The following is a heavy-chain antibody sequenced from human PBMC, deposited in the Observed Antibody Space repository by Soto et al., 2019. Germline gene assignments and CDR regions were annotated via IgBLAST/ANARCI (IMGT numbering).Heavy chain of an antibody. Sequence: QVQLVQSGAEVKKPGSSVKVSCKASGGTFSSYAISWVRQAPGQGLEWMGGIIPIFGTANYAQKFQGRVKITADEYTSTAYMELSSLRSEDTAVYYCARVDRIAAHGRYGMDVWGQGTTVTVSS. V-gene: IGHV1-69*12. CDR3: ARVDRIAAHGRYGMDV. CDR2: IIPIFGTA. J-gene: IGHJ6*02. D-gene: IGHD6-13*01. CDR1: GGTFSSYA.